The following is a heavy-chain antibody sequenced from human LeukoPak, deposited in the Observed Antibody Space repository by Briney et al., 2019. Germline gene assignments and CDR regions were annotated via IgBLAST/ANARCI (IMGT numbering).Heavy chain of an antibody. CDR3: ARGHGPHYGDYSNWFDP. Sequence: ASVKVSCKASGYTFTSYGISWVRQAPGQGLEWMGWISAYNGNTNYAQKLQGRVTMTTDTSTSTAYMELRSLRSDDTAVYYCARGHGPHYGDYSNWFDPWGQGTLVTVSS. D-gene: IGHD4-17*01. CDR2: ISAYNGNT. J-gene: IGHJ5*02. V-gene: IGHV1-18*01. CDR1: GYTFTSYG.